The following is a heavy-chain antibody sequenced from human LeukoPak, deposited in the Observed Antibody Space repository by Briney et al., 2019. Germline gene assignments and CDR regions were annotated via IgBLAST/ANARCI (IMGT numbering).Heavy chain of an antibody. V-gene: IGHV4-59*01. Sequence: PSETLSLTCTVSGGSISSYYWSWIRQPPGKGLEWIGYIYYSGSTNYTPSLKSRVTISVDTSKNQFSLKLSSVTAADPAVYYCAXXGXXXXXXRXYYYGMDVWGQGTTVTVSS. CDR1: GGSISSYY. CDR3: AXXGXXXXXXRXYYYGMDV. D-gene: IGHD5-12*01. J-gene: IGHJ6*02. CDR2: IYYSGST.